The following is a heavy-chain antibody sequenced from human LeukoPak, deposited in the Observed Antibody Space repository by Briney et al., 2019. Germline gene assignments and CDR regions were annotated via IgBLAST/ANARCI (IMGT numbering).Heavy chain of an antibody. J-gene: IGHJ5*02. CDR3: ARDGGSYSSSRWFDP. CDR2: INHSGST. Sequence: SETLSLTCTVSGRSISSGYYWGWIRQPPGKGLEWIGSINHSGSTYYNPSLKSRVTISVDTSKNQFSLKLSSVTAADTAVYYCARDGGSYSSSRWFDPWGQGTLVSVSS. V-gene: IGHV4-38-2*02. D-gene: IGHD6-13*01. CDR1: GRSISSGYY.